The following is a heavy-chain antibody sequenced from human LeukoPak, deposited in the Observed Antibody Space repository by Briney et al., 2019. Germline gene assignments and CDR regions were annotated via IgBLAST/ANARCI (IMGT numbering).Heavy chain of an antibody. J-gene: IGHJ4*02. CDR1: GGSISSSNW. CDR3: ARATRAYGSGRKFDY. CDR2: IYNSGST. D-gene: IGHD3-10*01. V-gene: IGHV4-4*02. Sequence: SGTLSLTCAVSGGSISSSNWWSWVRQPPGKGLEWIGEIYNSGSTNYNPSLRSRVTISVDKSKNQFSLKLSSVTAADTAVYYCARATRAYGSGRKFDYWGQGTLVTVSS.